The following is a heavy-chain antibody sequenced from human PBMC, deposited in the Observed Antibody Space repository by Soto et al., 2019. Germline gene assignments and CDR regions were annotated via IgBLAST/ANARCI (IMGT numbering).Heavy chain of an antibody. D-gene: IGHD4-17*01. CDR3: ARQIDYGDYVAAFAI. CDR1: GYSFTSYW. J-gene: IGHJ3*02. CDR2: IYPGDSDT. Sequence: PGESLKISCKGSGYSFTSYWIGWVRQMPGKGLEWMGIIYPGDSDTRYSPSFQGQVTISADKSISTAYLQWSSLKASDTAMYYCARQIDYGDYVAAFAIWGQGTMVTVSS. V-gene: IGHV5-51*01.